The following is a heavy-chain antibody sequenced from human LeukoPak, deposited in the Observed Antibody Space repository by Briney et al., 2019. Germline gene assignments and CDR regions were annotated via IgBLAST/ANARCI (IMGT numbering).Heavy chain of an antibody. D-gene: IGHD1-26*01. CDR1: GYSISSSYY. CDR2: IYHSGST. Sequence: SETLSLTCTVSGYSISSSYYWGWIRQPPGKGLEWIGSIYHSGSTYYNPSLKSRVTMSVDTSKNQFSLKLSSVTAADTAVYYCARGSWELDDGGACFDYWGQGTLVTVSS. J-gene: IGHJ4*02. V-gene: IGHV4-38-2*02. CDR3: ARGSWELDDGGACFDY.